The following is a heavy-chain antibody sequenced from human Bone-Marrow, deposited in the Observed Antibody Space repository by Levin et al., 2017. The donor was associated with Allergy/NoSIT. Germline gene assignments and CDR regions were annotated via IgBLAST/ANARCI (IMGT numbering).Heavy chain of an antibody. Sequence: SGGSLRLSCAASGFTFSSYAMSWVRQAPGKGLEWVSGISGSGGSTYYADSVKGRFSISRDNSKNTLYLQMNSLRVEDTAVYYCARGTTASGRYYFDYWGQGTLVTVSS. CDR1: GFTFSSYA. CDR3: ARGTTASGRYYFDY. CDR2: ISGSGGST. D-gene: IGHD4-17*01. V-gene: IGHV3-23*01. J-gene: IGHJ4*02.